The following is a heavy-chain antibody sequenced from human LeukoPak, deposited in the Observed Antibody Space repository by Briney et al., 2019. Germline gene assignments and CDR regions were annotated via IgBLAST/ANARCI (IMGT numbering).Heavy chain of an antibody. Sequence: SDTLSLTCTVSGGSITIADYWWAWLRQPPGKGLEGTASIYYSGSTHYNPALKSRVYISVDTSKSQFSLKLSSVTAADTAVYYCARQIGRGLWAFDYWGQGTPVTVSS. CDR1: GGSITIADYW. V-gene: IGHV4-39*01. CDR2: IYYSGST. J-gene: IGHJ4*02. D-gene: IGHD2-21*01. CDR3: ARQIGRGLWAFDY.